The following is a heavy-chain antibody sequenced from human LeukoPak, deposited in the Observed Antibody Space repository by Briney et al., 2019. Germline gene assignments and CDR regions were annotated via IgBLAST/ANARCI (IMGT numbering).Heavy chain of an antibody. J-gene: IGHJ6*02. CDR2: ISAYNGNT. V-gene: IGHV1-18*01. D-gene: IGHD1-26*01. CDR3: ARDRSRAPPGDGWGYYYYGMDL. Sequence: GASVKVSCKASGYTFTSYGISCVRQAPGQGLEWMGWISAYNGNTNYAQKLQGRVTMTTDTSTSTAYMELRSLRSDDTAVYYCARDRSRAPPGDGWGYYYYGMDLWGQGTTVTVSS. CDR1: GYTFTSYG.